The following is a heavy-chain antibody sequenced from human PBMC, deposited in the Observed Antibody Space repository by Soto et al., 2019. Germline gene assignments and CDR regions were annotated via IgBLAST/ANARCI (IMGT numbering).Heavy chain of an antibody. CDR3: ASAVGDYLLLSYFDY. J-gene: IGHJ4*02. V-gene: IGHV1-69*13. CDR1: GGTFSSYA. D-gene: IGHD4-17*01. CDR2: IIPIFGTA. Sequence: ASVKVSCKASGGTFSSYAISWVRQAPGQGLEWMGGIIPIFGTANYAQKFQGRVTITADESTSTAYMELSSLRSEDTAVYYCASAVGDYLLLSYFDYWGQGTLVTVSS.